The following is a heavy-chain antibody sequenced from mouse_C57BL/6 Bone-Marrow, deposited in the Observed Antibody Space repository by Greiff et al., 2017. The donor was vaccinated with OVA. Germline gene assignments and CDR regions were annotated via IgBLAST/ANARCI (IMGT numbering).Heavy chain of an antibody. Sequence: KLVESGGGLVKPGGSLKLSCAASGFTFSSYAMSWVRQTPEKRLEWVATISDGGSYTYYPDNVKGRFTISRDNAKNNLYLQMSHLKSEDTAMYYCARVYFAMDYWGQGTSVTVSS. V-gene: IGHV5-4*03. CDR1: GFTFSSYA. J-gene: IGHJ4*01. CDR3: ARVYFAMDY. CDR2: ISDGGSYT.